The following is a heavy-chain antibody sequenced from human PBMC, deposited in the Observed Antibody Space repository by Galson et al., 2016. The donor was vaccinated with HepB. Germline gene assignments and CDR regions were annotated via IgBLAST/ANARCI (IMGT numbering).Heavy chain of an antibody. CDR3: VRNYGSGNHLFYGIDV. J-gene: IGHJ6*02. D-gene: IGHD3-10*01. CDR1: GFIFSTYD. CDR2: INIAGET. Sequence: SLRLSCAASGFIFSTYDMHWVRQPTGTGLEWVSGINIAGETYYSGSVKGRFSIPRENGKNSFYLQMNSLTAGDTGVYYCVRNYGSGNHLFYGIDVWGQGTTVTVSS. V-gene: IGHV3-13*01.